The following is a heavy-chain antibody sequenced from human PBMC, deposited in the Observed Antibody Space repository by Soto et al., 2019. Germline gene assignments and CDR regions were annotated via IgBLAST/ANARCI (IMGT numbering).Heavy chain of an antibody. CDR3: ARGSPIAARGKWFDH. CDR1: GYTFTSYG. CDR2: ISAYNGNT. Sequence: ASVKVSCKASGYTFTSYGISWVRQAPGQGLEWMGWISAYNGNTNYAQKLQGRVTMTTDTSTSTAYMELRSLRSDDTAVYYCARGSPIAARGKWFDHWGQGTLVTASS. V-gene: IGHV1-18*04. D-gene: IGHD6-6*01. J-gene: IGHJ5*02.